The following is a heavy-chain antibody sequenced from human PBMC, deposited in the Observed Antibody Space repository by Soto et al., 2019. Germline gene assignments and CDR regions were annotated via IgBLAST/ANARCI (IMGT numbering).Heavy chain of an antibody. D-gene: IGHD2-15*01. CDR1: GGSFSGYY. CDR3: ARGGKYCSGGSCYGRYRNRFDP. Sequence: SETLSLTCAVYGGSFSGYYWSWIRQPPGKGLEWIGEINHSGSTNYNPSLKSRVTISVDTSKNQFSLKLSSVTAADTAVYYCARGGKYCSGGSCYGRYRNRFDPWGQGTLVTVSS. V-gene: IGHV4-34*01. CDR2: INHSGST. J-gene: IGHJ5*02.